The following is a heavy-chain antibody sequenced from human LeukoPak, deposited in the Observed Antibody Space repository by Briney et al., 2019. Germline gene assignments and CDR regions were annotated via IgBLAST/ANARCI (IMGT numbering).Heavy chain of an antibody. CDR3: AKTYDSGAYYPDY. V-gene: IGHV1-2*02. CDR1: GYTFTGYY. Sequence: ASVKVSFKTSGYTFTGYYMHWVRQAPGQGLEWMGWINPNSGGTNYAEKFQGRVTMTRDTSINTAYMELSSLRSDDTAVYYCAKTYDSGAYYPDYWGQGTLVTVSS. CDR2: INPNSGGT. D-gene: IGHD3-22*01. J-gene: IGHJ4*02.